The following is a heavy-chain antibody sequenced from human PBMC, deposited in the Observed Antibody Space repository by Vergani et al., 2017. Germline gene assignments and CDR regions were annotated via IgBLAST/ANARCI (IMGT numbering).Heavy chain of an antibody. CDR3: ARDMEENNDYGDYIVPGCVDY. CDR2: ISWNSGSI. J-gene: IGHJ4*02. D-gene: IGHD4-17*01. CDR1: GFTFDDYA. Sequence: EVQLVESGGGLVQPGRSLRLSCAASGFTFDDYAMHWVRQAPGKGLEWVSGISWNSGSIGYADSVKGRFTISRDNSKNTLYLQMNSLRAEDTAVYYCARDMEENNDYGDYIVPGCVDYWGQGTLVTVSS. V-gene: IGHV3-9*01.